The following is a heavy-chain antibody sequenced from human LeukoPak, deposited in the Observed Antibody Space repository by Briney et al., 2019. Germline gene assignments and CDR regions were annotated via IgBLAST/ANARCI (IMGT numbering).Heavy chain of an antibody. V-gene: IGHV4-59*01. J-gene: IGHJ6*02. CDR1: GSSISSYY. Sequence: SETLSLTCTVSGSSISSYYWSWIRQPPGKGLEWIGYISYSGSTNYNPSLKSRVTISVDTSKNQFSLKLSSVTAADTAVYYCARASPYYYGMDVWGQGTTVTVSS. CDR2: ISYSGST. CDR3: ARASPYYYGMDV.